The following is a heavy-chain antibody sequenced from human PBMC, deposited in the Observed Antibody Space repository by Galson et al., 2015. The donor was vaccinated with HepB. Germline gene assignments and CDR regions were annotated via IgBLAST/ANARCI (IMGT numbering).Heavy chain of an antibody. CDR3: TRDGWDYAFDI. CDR1: GFTFGDYA. CDR2: IRSEDYGGTT. Sequence: SLRLSCAAFGFTFGDYAINWFRQAPGKGLEWVSFIRSEDYGGTTEYATSVKGRFTISRDDSKSIAYLQMNSLKTEDAAVYYCTRDGWDYAFDIWGQGTMVTVSS. V-gene: IGHV3-49*03. J-gene: IGHJ3*02. D-gene: IGHD1-26*01.